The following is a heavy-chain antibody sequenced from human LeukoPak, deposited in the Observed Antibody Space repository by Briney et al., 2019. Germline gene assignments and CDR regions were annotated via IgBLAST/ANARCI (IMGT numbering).Heavy chain of an antibody. CDR2: FDPEDGET. CDR3: ATDSITQDGYNSFDY. J-gene: IGHJ4*02. CDR1: GYTLTELS. V-gene: IGHV1-24*01. D-gene: IGHD5-24*01. Sequence: ASVKVSCKVSGYTLTELSMHWVRQAPGKGLEWMGGFDPEDGETIYAQKFRGRVTMTEDTSTDTAYMELSSLRSEDTAVYYCATDSITQDGYNSFDYWGQGTLVTVSS.